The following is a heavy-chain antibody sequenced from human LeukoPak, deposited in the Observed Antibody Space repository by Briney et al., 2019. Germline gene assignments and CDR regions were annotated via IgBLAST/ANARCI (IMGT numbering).Heavy chain of an antibody. J-gene: IGHJ4*02. D-gene: IGHD2-15*01. CDR2: IYYSGST. CDR1: GGSISSGDYY. V-gene: IGHV4-30-4*01. Sequence: SQTLSLTCTVSGGSISSGDYYWSWIRQPPGKGLEWIGYIYYSGSTYYTPSLKSRVTISVDTSKNQFSLKLSSVTAADTAVYYCARLSPGYCSGGSCYGFDYWGQGTLVTVSS. CDR3: ARLSPGYCSGGSCYGFDY.